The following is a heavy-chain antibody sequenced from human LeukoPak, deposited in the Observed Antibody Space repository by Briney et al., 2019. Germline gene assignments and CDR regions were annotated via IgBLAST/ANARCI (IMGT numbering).Heavy chain of an antibody. CDR2: ISYDGSNK. V-gene: IGHV3-30-3*01. D-gene: IGHD6-19*01. Sequence: GRSLRLSCAASGFTFSSYAMHWVRQAPGKGLEWVAVISYDGSNKYYADSVKGRFTISRDNSKNTLYLQMNSLRAEDTAVYYCARVGGWLVDAFDIWGQGTMVTVSS. CDR3: ARVGGWLVDAFDI. J-gene: IGHJ3*02. CDR1: GFTFSSYA.